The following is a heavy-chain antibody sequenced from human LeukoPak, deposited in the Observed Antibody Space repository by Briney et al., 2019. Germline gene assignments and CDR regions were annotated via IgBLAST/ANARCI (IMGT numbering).Heavy chain of an antibody. CDR2: ISYDGSNK. D-gene: IGHD2-15*01. CDR1: GFTFSSYA. V-gene: IGHV3-30-3*01. CDR3: ARERGYCSGGSCYFWGMDV. Sequence: QPGRSLRLSCAASGFTFSSYAMHWVRQAPGKGLEWVAVISYDGSNKYYADSVKGRFTISRDNSKNTLYLQMNSLRAEDTAVYYCARERGYCSGGSCYFWGMDVWGQGTTVTVSS. J-gene: IGHJ6*02.